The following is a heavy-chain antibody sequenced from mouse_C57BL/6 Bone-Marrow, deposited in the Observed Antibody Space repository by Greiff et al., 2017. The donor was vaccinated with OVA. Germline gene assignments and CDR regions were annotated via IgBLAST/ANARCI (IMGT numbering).Heavy chain of an antibody. CDR3: AKHEGWEEGPWFAY. CDR2: IWGGGST. J-gene: IGHJ3*01. Sequence: VQLKESGPGLVAPSQSLSITCTVSGFSLTSSGVDWVRQPPGKGLEWLGVIWGGGSTHYTSALMSRLSISKDNSTSQVFLKMNSLQTDDTAMYYCAKHEGWEEGPWFAYWGQGTLVTVSA. CDR1: GFSLTSSG. D-gene: IGHD3-3*01. V-gene: IGHV2-9*01.